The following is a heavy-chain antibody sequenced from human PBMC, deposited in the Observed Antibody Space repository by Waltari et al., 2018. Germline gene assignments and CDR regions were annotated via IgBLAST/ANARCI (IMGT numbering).Heavy chain of an antibody. D-gene: IGHD6-13*01. CDR3: AKDHWQQLVRWYFQH. V-gene: IGHV3-30*18. Sequence: SGGGVVQPGRSLRLSCAASGFTFSSYGMHWVRQAPGKGLEWVAVISYDGSNKYYADSVKGRFTISRDNSKNTLYLQMNSLRAEDTAVYYCAKDHWQQLVRWYFQHWGQGTLVTVSS. CDR1: GFTFSSYG. CDR2: ISYDGSNK. J-gene: IGHJ1*01.